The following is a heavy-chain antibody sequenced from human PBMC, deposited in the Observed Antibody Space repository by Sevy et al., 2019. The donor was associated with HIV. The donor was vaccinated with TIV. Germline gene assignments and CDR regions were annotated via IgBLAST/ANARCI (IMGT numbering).Heavy chain of an antibody. J-gene: IGHJ4*02. D-gene: IGHD3-16*02. CDR2: IRSKAYGGTT. CDR3: TRDSGGVIVIPVYY. V-gene: IGHV3-49*03. CDR1: AFTFGDYA. Sequence: GGSLRLSCTASAFTFGDYAMSWFRQAPGKGLEWVGFIRSKAYGGTTEYAASVKGRFTISRDDSKSIAYLQMNSLKTEDTAVYYCTRDSGGVIVIPVYYWGQGTLVTVSS.